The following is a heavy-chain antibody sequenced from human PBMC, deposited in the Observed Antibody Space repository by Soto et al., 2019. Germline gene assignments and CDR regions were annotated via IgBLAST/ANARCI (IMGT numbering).Heavy chain of an antibody. CDR2: ISSSSSYI. V-gene: IGHV3-21*01. CDR1: GFTFSSYS. D-gene: IGHD3-22*01. J-gene: IGHJ3*02. Sequence: GGSLRLSCAASGFTFSSYSMNWVRQAPGKGLEWVSSISSSSSYIYYADSVKGRFTISRDNAKNSLYLQMNSLRAEDTAVYYCARVRSYYEDAFDIWGQGTMVTVSS. CDR3: ARVRSYYEDAFDI.